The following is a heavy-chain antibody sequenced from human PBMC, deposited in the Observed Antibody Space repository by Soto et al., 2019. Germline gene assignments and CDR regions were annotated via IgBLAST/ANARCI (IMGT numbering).Heavy chain of an antibody. V-gene: IGHV3-23*01. Sequence: EVQMLESGGGLVQPGGSLRLSCEVSGFSFISYAMSWVRQAPGKGLEWVSLISGSGGSRYYADSVKGRFTISRDYSRDSLFLQMNSLRAEDTAVYHCARNWGVAISSAAFDIWCQGTTVTVSS. D-gene: IGHD6-13*01. J-gene: IGHJ3*02. CDR3: ARNWGVAISSAAFDI. CDR2: ISGSGGSR. CDR1: GFSFISYA.